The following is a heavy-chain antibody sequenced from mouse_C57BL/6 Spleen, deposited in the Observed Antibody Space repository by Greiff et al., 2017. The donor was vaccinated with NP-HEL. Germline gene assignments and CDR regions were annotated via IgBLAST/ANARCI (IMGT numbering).Heavy chain of an antibody. V-gene: IGHV7-3*01. J-gene: IGHJ4*01. CDR3: ARYYYAMDY. CDR2: IRNKANGYTT. CDR1: GFTFSDYY. Sequence: EVKLVESGGGLVQPGGSLSLSCAASGFTFSDYYMSWVRQPPGKALEWLGFIRNKANGYTTEYSASVKGRFTISRDNSQSILYLQMNALRAEDSATYYCARYYYAMDYWGQGTSVTVSS.